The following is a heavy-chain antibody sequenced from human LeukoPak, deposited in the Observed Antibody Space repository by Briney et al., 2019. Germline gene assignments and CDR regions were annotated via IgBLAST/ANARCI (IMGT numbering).Heavy chain of an antibody. CDR3: ARGVDYYENSGTIDY. D-gene: IGHD3-22*01. CDR2: IWYDGSNK. V-gene: IGHV3-33*01. CDR1: GFTFSDYG. J-gene: IGHJ4*02. Sequence: PGGSLRPCTASGFTFSDYGMHWVRQPPGKGLEWVAIIWYDGSNKKYEDSVKGRFTISRDNSKNTLYLQMNSLRAEDTAVYYCARGVDYYENSGTIDYWGQGTLVTVSS.